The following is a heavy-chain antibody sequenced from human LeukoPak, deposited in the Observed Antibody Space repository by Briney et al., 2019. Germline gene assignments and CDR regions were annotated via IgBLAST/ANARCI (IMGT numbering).Heavy chain of an antibody. Sequence: PGGSLRLSCAASGFSFSSYAMSWVRQAPGKGLEWVAAISGSGSTYYKDSVRGRITISIDKSKNTLYLQMNSLRAEDTAVYYCAKYKLRGSTTVSGSMDVWGKGTTVTVSS. D-gene: IGHD4-17*01. V-gene: IGHV3-23*01. J-gene: IGHJ6*03. CDR2: ISGSGST. CDR3: AKYKLRGSTTVSGSMDV. CDR1: GFSFSSYA.